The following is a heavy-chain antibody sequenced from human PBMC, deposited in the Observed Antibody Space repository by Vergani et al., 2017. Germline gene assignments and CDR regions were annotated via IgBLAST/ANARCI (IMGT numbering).Heavy chain of an antibody. CDR3: ARDKLSANYYYYGMDV. CDR1: GFTFSSYW. V-gene: IGHV3-7*01. J-gene: IGHJ6*02. Sequence: EVQLVESGGGLVQPGGSLRLSCAASGFTFSSYWMSWVRQAPGKGLEWVANIKQDGSEKYYVDSVKGRFTISRDNAKNSLYLQMNSLRAEDTAVYYCARDKLSANYYYYGMDVWGQGTTVTVSS. CDR2: IKQDGSEK. D-gene: IGHD3-3*01.